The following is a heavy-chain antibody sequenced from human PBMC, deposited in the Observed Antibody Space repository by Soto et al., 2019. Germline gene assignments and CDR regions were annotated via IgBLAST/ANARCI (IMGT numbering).Heavy chain of an antibody. CDR3: ARGTEDIVVVVAHPDFDL. D-gene: IGHD2-15*01. V-gene: IGHV3-74*01. Sequence: GGSLRLSCAASGFTFSSYWMHWVRQAPGKGLVWVSRINSDGSSTSYADSVKGRFTISRDNAKNTLYLQMNSLRAEDTAVYYCARGTEDIVVVVAHPDFDLWGRGTLVTVSS. J-gene: IGHJ2*01. CDR1: GFTFSSYW. CDR2: INSDGSST.